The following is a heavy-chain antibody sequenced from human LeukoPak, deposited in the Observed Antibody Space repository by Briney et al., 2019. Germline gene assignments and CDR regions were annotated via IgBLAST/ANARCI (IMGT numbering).Heavy chain of an antibody. J-gene: IGHJ5*02. V-gene: IGHV3-48*03. CDR3: ATSPTVDTATPFDP. D-gene: IGHD5-18*01. CDR1: GFTFSSYE. CDR2: ISSSGSTI. Sequence: GGSLRLSCAASGFTFSSYEMNWVRQAPGKGLDWVSYISSSGSTIYYADSVKGRFTISRDNAKNSLYLQMNSLRAEDTAVYYCATSPTVDTATPFDPWGQGTLVTVSS.